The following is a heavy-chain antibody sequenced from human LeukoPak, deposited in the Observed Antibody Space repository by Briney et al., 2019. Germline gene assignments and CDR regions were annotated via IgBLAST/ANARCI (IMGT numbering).Heavy chain of an antibody. CDR3: ARDLWSTAAGIFDF. D-gene: IGHD6-25*01. J-gene: IGHJ4*02. Sequence: GSLRLSCAASGFTFSSYAMHWVRQSPGKGLEWMGSIYSTGNTHYNPSLESRLIISVDTSKNSFSLKLSSVTAADTAVYFCARDLWSTAAGIFDFWGQGALVTVSS. V-gene: IGHV4-39*07. CDR2: IYSTGNT. CDR1: GFTFSSYA.